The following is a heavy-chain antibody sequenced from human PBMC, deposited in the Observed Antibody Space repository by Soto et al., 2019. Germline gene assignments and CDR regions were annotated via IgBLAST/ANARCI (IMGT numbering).Heavy chain of an antibody. J-gene: IGHJ5*02. D-gene: IGHD3-10*01. CDR3: ARCGTSGSGVFNWFEP. CDR1: VASVSSYS. V-gene: IGHV4-59*02. Sequence: PSETLSLTCSVTVASVSSYSWSLIRQSPGKGLEWIGYIHYSGGTNYTPSLRIRVTISVDTSKNQLSLNLTSLTAADTAVYYCARCGTSGSGVFNWFEPWGQGTMVTVSS. CDR2: IHYSGGT.